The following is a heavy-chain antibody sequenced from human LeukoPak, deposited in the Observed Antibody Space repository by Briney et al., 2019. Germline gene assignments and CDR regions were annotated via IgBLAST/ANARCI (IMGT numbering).Heavy chain of an antibody. J-gene: IGHJ4*02. CDR1: GFTFSSYA. Sequence: GGSLRLSCAASGFTFSSYAMHWVRQAPGKGLEWVAVISYDGSNKYYADSVKGRFTISRDNSKNTLYLQMNSLRAEDTAVYYCARVKDGSGSYGNDYWGQGTLVTVSS. V-gene: IGHV3-30-3*01. CDR3: ARVKDGSGSYGNDY. D-gene: IGHD3-10*01. CDR2: ISYDGSNK.